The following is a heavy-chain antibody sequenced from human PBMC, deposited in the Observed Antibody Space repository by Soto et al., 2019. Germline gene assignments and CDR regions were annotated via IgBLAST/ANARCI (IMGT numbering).Heavy chain of an antibody. J-gene: IGHJ4*02. CDR1: GFIFSASA. Sequence: EVQLVESGGGLVQPGGSLKLSCAASGFIFSASAIHWVRQAPGKGLEWVGRIRSKANTYATVFGASVKDRFTISRDDSKNTAYLQMNSLNTEDTAVYYCSRHFCSGGRCFDYWGQGTLVTVSS. CDR3: SRHFCSGGRCFDY. D-gene: IGHD2-15*01. CDR2: IRSKANTYAT. V-gene: IGHV3-73*02.